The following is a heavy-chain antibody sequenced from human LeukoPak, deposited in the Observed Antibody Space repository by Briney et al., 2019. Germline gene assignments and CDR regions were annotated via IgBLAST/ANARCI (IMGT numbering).Heavy chain of an antibody. CDR2: IYYSGST. CDR3: ARMARRESNGDY. D-gene: IGHD2-8*01. Sequence: SETLSLTCTVSGGSISSSSYYWGWIRQPPGKGLEWIGSIYYSGSTYYNPSLKSRVTISVDTSKNQFSLKLSSVTAADTAVYYCARMARRESNGDYWGQGTLVTVSS. V-gene: IGHV4-39*01. CDR1: GGSISSSSYY. J-gene: IGHJ4*02.